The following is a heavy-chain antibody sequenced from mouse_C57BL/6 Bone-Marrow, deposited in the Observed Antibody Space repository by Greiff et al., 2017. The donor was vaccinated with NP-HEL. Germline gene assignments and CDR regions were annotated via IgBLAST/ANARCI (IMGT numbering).Heavy chain of an antibody. V-gene: IGHV5-6*02. CDR3: ARRNWDWYFDV. CDR1: GFTFSSYG. CDR2: ISSGGSYT. J-gene: IGHJ1*03. D-gene: IGHD4-1*02. Sequence: EVKLMESGGDLVKPGGSLKLSCVASGFTFSSYGMSWVRQTPDKRLEWVATISSGGSYTYYPDSVKGRFTISRDNAKNTLYLQMSSLKSEDTAMYYCARRNWDWYFDVWGTGTTVTVSS.